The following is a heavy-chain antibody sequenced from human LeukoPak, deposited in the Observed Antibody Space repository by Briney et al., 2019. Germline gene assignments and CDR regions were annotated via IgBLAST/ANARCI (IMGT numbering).Heavy chain of an antibody. V-gene: IGHV3-53*01. CDR3: ARDLLIDYYYYYGMDV. CDR2: IYSGGST. J-gene: IGHJ6*02. CDR1: GFTVSSNY. Sequence: GGSLRLSCAASGFTVSSNYMSWVRQAPGKGLEWVSVIYSGGSTYYADSVKGRFTISRDNSKNTLYLQMNSLRAEDTAVYYCARDLLIDYYYYYGMDVWGQGTTVTVSS.